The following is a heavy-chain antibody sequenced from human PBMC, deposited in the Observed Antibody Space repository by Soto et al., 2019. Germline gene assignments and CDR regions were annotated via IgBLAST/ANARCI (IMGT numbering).Heavy chain of an antibody. Sequence: GGSLRLSCAASGFTFSSYAMSWVRQAPGKGLEWVSAISGSGGSTYYADSVKGRFTIARDNSKNKLYLQMNSLRAEDTAVYYCAKAANYDILTGYIPAYYYYMDVWGKGTTVTVSS. D-gene: IGHD3-9*01. J-gene: IGHJ6*03. V-gene: IGHV3-23*01. CDR1: GFTFSSYA. CDR2: ISGSGGST. CDR3: AKAANYDILTGYIPAYYYYMDV.